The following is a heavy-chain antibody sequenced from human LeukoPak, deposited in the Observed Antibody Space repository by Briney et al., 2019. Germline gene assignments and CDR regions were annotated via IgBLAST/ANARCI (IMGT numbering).Heavy chain of an antibody. CDR3: ARGITVVRRIGWFDP. CDR2: IKQDGSEK. V-gene: IGHV3-7*04. Sequence: GGSLRLSCAASGFTFSSYWMSWVRQAPGKGLEWVANIKQDGSEKYYVDSVKGRFTISRDNAKNSLYLQMNSLRAEDTAVYYCARGITVVRRIGWFDPWGQGTLVTVSS. CDR1: GFTFSSYW. J-gene: IGHJ5*02. D-gene: IGHD3-10*01.